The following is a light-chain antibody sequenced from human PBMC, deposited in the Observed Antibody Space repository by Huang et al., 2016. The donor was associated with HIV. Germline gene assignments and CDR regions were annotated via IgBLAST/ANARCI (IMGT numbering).Light chain of an antibody. CDR2: GAS. V-gene: IGKV3-15*01. Sequence: ETVMKRSPAILSLSPGERATLSCRASQSVSGNFAWYQQKPGQPPRLLIYGASTRATGIPPRFSGTGSGAEFTLTISGLQSEDFAIYYCQQYNNWPPRYTFGQGTRLEIK. CDR3: QQYNNWPPRYT. CDR1: QSVSGN. J-gene: IGKJ2*01.